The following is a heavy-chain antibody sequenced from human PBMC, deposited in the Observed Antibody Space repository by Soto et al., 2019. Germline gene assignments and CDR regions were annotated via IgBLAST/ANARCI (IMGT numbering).Heavy chain of an antibody. Sequence: GVSLRLSCGSSGFTFSSYCRHWGREAPGKGLEWVAIISYDGSNTYYADSVKGRFTISRDNSKNTLYLQMNSLRAEDTSVYYCAKEGGLSGSYYISSSYYFDYWGQGT. D-gene: IGHD1-26*01. CDR2: ISYDGSNT. CDR1: GFTFSSYC. CDR3: AKEGGLSGSYYISSSYYFDY. J-gene: IGHJ4*02. V-gene: IGHV3-30*18.